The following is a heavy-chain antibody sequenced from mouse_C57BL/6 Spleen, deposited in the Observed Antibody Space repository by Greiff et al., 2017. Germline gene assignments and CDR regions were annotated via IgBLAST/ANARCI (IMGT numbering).Heavy chain of an antibody. D-gene: IGHD2-10*02. CDR3: ARWYGNYVFDY. CDR2: IDPSDSYT. V-gene: IGHV1-50*01. Sequence: QVQLQQPGAELVKPGASVKLSCKASGYTFTSYWMQWVKQRPGQGLEWIGEIDPSDSYTNYNQKFKGKATMTVDTSSSTAYMQLSSLTSEDSAVYYCARWYGNYVFDYWGQGTTLTVSS. CDR1: GYTFTSYW. J-gene: IGHJ2*01.